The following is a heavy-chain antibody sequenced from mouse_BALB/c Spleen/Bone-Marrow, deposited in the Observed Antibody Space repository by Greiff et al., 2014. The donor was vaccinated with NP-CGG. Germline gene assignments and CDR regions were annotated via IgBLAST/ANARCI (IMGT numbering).Heavy chain of an antibody. J-gene: IGHJ3*01. V-gene: IGHV14-3*02. CDR2: IDPANGNT. Sequence: EVKLMESGAELVKPGASVKLSCTASGFNIKDTYMHWVQQRPEQGLEWIGRIDPANGNTKYDPKFQGKATITADTSSNTAYLQLSSLTSEDTAVYYCARLDLLAYWGQGTLVTVSA. CDR3: ARLDLLAY. CDR1: GFNIKDTY.